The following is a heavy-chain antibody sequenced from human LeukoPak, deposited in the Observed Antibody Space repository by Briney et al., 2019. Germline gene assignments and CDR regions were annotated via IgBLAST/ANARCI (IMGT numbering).Heavy chain of an antibody. D-gene: IGHD3-10*01. CDR1: GFTFRNSW. Sequence: GGSLRLSCEASGFTFRNSWMSWVRQAPGKGLEWVANIKQDGSEKYYVDSVKGRFTISRDNAKNSLYLQMNSLRAEDTALYYCARGGWFGELLFDYWGQGTLVTVSS. V-gene: IGHV3-7*05. CDR3: ARGGWFGELLFDY. J-gene: IGHJ4*02. CDR2: IKQDGSEK.